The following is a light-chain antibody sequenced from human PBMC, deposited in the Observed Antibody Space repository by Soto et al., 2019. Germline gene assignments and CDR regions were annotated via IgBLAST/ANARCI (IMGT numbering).Light chain of an antibody. J-gene: IGKJ2*01. V-gene: IGKV3-15*01. Sequence: EIVMTQSPATLSVSPGERATLSCRASQSVSSNLAWYQQKPGQAPRLLIYGASTRATGIPARFSVSGSGTEVTLTISSLQSEAFAVYDCQQYNNWPYTFGQGPKLEIK. CDR2: GAS. CDR3: QQYNNWPYT. CDR1: QSVSSN.